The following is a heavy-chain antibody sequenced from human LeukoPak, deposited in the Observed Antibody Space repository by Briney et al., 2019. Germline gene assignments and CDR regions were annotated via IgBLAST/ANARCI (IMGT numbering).Heavy chain of an antibody. V-gene: IGHV3-43*02. CDR2: ISGECSTT. CDR3: AKASTRRYSLDY. D-gene: IGHD2-15*01. Sequence: GGSQRLSCAASGFIFDDCAMHLVRKAPGKGLEWVSHISGECSTTYYADSVKCRFTITRANNKNSLYLKVNSLRTEDCALCYCAKASTRRYSLDYWGQGTLVTVSS. CDR1: GFIFDDCA. J-gene: IGHJ4*02.